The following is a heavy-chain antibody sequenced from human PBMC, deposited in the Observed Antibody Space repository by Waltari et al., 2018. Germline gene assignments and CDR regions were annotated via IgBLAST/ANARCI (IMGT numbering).Heavy chain of an antibody. CDR2: ISWNSGSI. V-gene: IGHV3-9*01. D-gene: IGHD6-13*01. CDR3: AKDIVQQLVLVGAFDI. J-gene: IGHJ3*02. CDR1: GFTFDDYA. Sequence: EVQLVESGGGLVQPGRSLRLSCAASGFTFDDYAMPWVRQAPGKGLEWVSGISWNSGSIGYADAVKGRFTISRDNAKNSLYLQMNSLRAEDTALYYCAKDIVQQLVLVGAFDIWGQGTMVTVSS.